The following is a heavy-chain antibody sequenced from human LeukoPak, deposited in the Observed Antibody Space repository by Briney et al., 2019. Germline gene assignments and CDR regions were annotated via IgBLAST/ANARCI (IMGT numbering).Heavy chain of an antibody. V-gene: IGHV4-4*07. Sequence: PSETLSLTCTVSGGSISSYYWSWIRQPAGKGLEWIGRIYTSGSTNYNPSLKSRVTMSVDTSKNQFSLKLSSVTATDTAVYYCAIEGRSPDFWSGYYFDYWGQGTLVTVSS. CDR2: IYTSGST. CDR1: GGSISSYY. J-gene: IGHJ4*02. D-gene: IGHD3-3*01. CDR3: AIEGRSPDFWSGYYFDY.